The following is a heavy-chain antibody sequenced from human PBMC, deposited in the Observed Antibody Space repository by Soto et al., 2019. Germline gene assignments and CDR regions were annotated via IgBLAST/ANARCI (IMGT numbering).Heavy chain of an antibody. J-gene: IGHJ4*02. D-gene: IGHD3-10*01. CDR2: VSHDGRNT. Sequence: GGSLRLSCAASGFTFSDYAMHWVRQAPGKGLEWVAVVSHDGRNTHYADSVKGRFTISRDSAKNTVYLQMNSLRAEDTGVYYCVRDRPGSQEYFDYWGQGNMVTVSS. CDR1: GFTFSDYA. V-gene: IGHV3-30*03. CDR3: VRDRPGSQEYFDY.